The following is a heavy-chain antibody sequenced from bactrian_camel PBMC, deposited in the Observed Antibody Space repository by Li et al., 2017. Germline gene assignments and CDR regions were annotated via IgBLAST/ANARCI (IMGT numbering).Heavy chain of an antibody. CDR1: GFAFSSYY. V-gene: IGHV3S40*01. CDR2: INTGGGTT. CDR3: VRPGENGGTFGY. Sequence: VQLVESGGGLVQPGGSLRLSCAASGFAFSSYYMSWVRQAPGKGLEWVSAINTGGGTTLYADSVRGRFTISRDNAKNTVYLQMNSLKPEYTAVYHCVRPGENGGTFGYWGQGTQVTVS. D-gene: IGHD6*01. J-gene: IGHJ6*01.